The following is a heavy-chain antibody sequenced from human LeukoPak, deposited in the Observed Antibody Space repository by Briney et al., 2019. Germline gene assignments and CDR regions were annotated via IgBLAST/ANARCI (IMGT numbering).Heavy chain of an antibody. CDR1: GFTFSSYS. Sequence: GGSLRLSCAASGFTFSSYSMNWVRQAPGKGLEWVSYISSSSSTIYYADSVKGRFTISRDNAKNSLYLQMNSLRAEDTAVYYCARYPPRSYYYYYMDVWGKGTTVTVSS. CDR3: ARYPPRSYYYYYMDV. V-gene: IGHV3-48*01. J-gene: IGHJ6*03. CDR2: ISSSSSTI.